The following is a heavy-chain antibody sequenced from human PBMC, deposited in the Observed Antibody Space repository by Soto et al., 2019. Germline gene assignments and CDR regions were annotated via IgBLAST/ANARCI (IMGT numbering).Heavy chain of an antibody. D-gene: IGHD1-7*01. J-gene: IGHJ6*03. CDR3: AETTSHYWYYMAV. Sequence: SQTLSLTCVISGDSVSSNSAAWNWIRQSPSRGLEWLGRTYYRTRWYYDYAVSVRSRITVNPDTSKNQFSLQLTSVTPEDTAVYYCAETTSHYWYYMAVGGKGTTVPVPS. V-gene: IGHV6-1*01. CDR2: TYYRTRWYY. CDR1: GDSVSSNSAA.